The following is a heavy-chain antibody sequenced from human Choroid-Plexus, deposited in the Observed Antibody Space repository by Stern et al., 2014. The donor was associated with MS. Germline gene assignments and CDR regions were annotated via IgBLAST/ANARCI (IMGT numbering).Heavy chain of an antibody. CDR2: VSYDGSNK. D-gene: IGHD2/OR15-2a*01. CDR1: GFTFGSCA. Sequence: VQLVESGGGVVQPGRPLRLSCAASGFTFGSCAMHWVRQAPGKGLEWAAGVSYDGSNKYYADSVKGRFTISRDNSQNTLYMQMSSLRAEDTAVYYCAKGRQYLTYFFDHWGQGSLVTVSS. J-gene: IGHJ5*02. V-gene: IGHV3-30*18. CDR3: AKGRQYLTYFFDH.